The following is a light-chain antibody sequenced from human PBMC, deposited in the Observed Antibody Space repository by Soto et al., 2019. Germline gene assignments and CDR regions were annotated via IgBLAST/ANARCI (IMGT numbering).Light chain of an antibody. V-gene: IGLV7-46*01. J-gene: IGLJ1*01. Sequence: QAVVTQEPSLTVSPGGTVTLTCGYSTGAVTSGHYPYWFQQKPGQAPRTLIYDTSNKHSWTPARFSGSLLGGKAALTLSGAQPEDEAEHYCLPSYSGARYVFGTGTKLTVL. CDR1: TGAVTSGHY. CDR2: DTS. CDR3: LPSYSGARYV.